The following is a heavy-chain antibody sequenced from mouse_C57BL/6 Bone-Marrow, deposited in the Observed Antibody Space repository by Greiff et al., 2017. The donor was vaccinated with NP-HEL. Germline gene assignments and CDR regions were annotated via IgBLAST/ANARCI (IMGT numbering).Heavy chain of an antibody. CDR3: ARPLGRDYFDY. J-gene: IGHJ2*01. CDR2: ISSGGSYT. V-gene: IGHV5-6*01. Sequence: EVMLVESGGDLVKPGGSLKLSCAASGFTFSSYGMSWVRQTPDKRLEWVATISSGGSYTYYPDSVKGRFTISRDNAKNTLYLQMSSLKSEDTAMYYCARPLGRDYFDYWGQGTTLTVSS. CDR1: GFTFSSYG. D-gene: IGHD4-1*01.